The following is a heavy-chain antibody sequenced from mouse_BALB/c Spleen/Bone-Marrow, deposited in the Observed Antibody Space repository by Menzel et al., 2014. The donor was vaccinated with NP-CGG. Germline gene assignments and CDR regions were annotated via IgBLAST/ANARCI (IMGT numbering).Heavy chain of an antibody. CDR3: ARHGDYYGSSLFAY. CDR1: EYEFXSHD. J-gene: IGHJ3*01. V-gene: IGHV5-2*01. D-gene: IGHD1-1*01. CDR2: INSDGGST. Sequence: DVMLVESGGGLVQPGESLKLSCESTEYEFXSHDMSWVRKTPEKRLELVAAINSDGGSTYYPDTMERRFIISRDNSKXTLYLQMSSLRSEDTAFYYCARHGDYYGSSLFAYWGQGTLVTVSA.